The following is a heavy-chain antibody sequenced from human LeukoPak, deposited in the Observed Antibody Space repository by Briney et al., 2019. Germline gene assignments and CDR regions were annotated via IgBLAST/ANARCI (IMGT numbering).Heavy chain of an antibody. CDR2: IWYDGSNK. Sequence: GRSLRLSCAASGFTFSSYGMHWVRQAPGKGLEWVAVIWYDGSNKYYADSVKGRFTISRDNSKNTLYLQMNSLRAEDTAVYYCARDSSSSVYYYYGMDVWGQGTTVTVSS. D-gene: IGHD6-6*01. J-gene: IGHJ6*02. V-gene: IGHV3-33*01. CDR3: ARDSSSSVYYYYGMDV. CDR1: GFTFSSYG.